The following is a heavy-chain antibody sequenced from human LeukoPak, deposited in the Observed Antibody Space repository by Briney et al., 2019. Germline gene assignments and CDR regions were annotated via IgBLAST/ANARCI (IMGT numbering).Heavy chain of an antibody. CDR1: GGSISSYY. J-gene: IGHJ4*02. CDR2: IYHSGST. Sequence: PSETLSLTCTVSGGSISSYYWSWIRQPPGKGLEWIGYIYHSGSTNYNSSLKSRVTISVDTSKNQFSLKLSSVTAADTAVYYCARGAAVAGIDYWGQGTLVTVSS. CDR3: ARGAAVAGIDY. V-gene: IGHV4-59*01. D-gene: IGHD6-19*01.